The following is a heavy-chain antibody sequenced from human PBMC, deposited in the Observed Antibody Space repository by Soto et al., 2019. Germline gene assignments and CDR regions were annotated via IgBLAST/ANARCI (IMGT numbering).Heavy chain of an antibody. CDR1: GGTFSSYA. J-gene: IGHJ6*02. CDR3: ARPPATIFGVVPRLPYSYYGMDV. Sequence: GASVKVSCKASGGTFSSYAISWVPQAPGQGLEWMGGIIPIFGTANYAQKFQGRVTITADESTSTAYMELSSLRSEDTAVYYCARPPATIFGVVPRLPYSYYGMDVWGQGTTVTVSS. D-gene: IGHD3-3*01. CDR2: IIPIFGTA. V-gene: IGHV1-69*13.